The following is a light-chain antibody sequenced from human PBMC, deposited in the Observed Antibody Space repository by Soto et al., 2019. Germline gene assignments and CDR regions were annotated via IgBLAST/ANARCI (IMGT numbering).Light chain of an antibody. V-gene: IGLV2-14*01. CDR1: SSDVGGYNY. CDR3: SSYTSSSTLYV. CDR2: EVS. J-gene: IGLJ1*01. Sequence: QSALTQPASVSGSPGQSITISCTGTSSDVGGYNYVSWYQQHPGKAPKVMIYEVSNRPSGVSNRFSGSKSGNTASLTISGLQAEDKADYYCSSYTSSSTLYVFGTGTKLTVL.